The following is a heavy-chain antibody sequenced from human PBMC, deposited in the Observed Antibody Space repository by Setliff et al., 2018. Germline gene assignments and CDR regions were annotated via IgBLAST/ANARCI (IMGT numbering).Heavy chain of an antibody. J-gene: IGHJ4*02. CDR1: GFTFSRYW. D-gene: IGHD6-19*01. CDR2: IKEDGSEK. CDR3: ARAFGSGWF. Sequence: AGGSLRLSCVASGFTFSRYWMSWVRQAPGKGLEWVANIKEDGSEKYYMDSVKGRFTTSRDNAKNSLYLQMNSLRAEDTAVYYCARAFGSGWFWGQGTLVTVSS. V-gene: IGHV3-7*01.